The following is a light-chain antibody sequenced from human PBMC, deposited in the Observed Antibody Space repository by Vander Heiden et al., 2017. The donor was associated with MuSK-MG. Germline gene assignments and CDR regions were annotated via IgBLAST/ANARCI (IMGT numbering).Light chain of an antibody. CDR1: QSVSSY. CDR2: DAS. V-gene: IGKV3-11*01. CDR3: LQRSNWPGT. Sequence: EIVLTQSPATLSLSPGERATLSCRASQSVSSYLAWYQQKPGQAPRLLIYDASNRATGIPARFSGSGSGTDFTLTISSLEPEDFAVYYCLQRSNWPGTFGHGTKVXIK. J-gene: IGKJ3*01.